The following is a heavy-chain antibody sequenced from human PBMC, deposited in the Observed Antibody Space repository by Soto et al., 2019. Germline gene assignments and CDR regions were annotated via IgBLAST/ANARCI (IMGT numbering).Heavy chain of an antibody. CDR3: ARSGGSYDFWSGYFSYYYYGMDV. CDR2: ISAYNGNT. V-gene: IGHV1-18*01. CDR1: GYTFTSYG. J-gene: IGHJ6*02. Sequence: ASVKVSCKASGYTFTSYGSSWVRQAPGQGLEWMGWISAYNGNTNYAQKLQGRVTMTTDTSTSTAYMELRSLRSDDTAVYYCARSGGSYDFWSGYFSYYYYGMDVWGQETTVTVS. D-gene: IGHD3-3*01.